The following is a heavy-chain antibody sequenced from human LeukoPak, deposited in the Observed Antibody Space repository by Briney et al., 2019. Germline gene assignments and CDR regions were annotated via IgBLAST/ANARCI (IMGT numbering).Heavy chain of an antibody. CDR3: ARRWSLDL. CDR1: GFTFSDYY. CDR2: VYPNGRT. J-gene: IGHJ2*01. V-gene: IGHV3-66*04. Sequence: PGGSLRLSCAASGFTFSDYYMNWVRQAPGQGPEWVSVVYPNGRTYYADSVKDRFTVARDNFRNTLYLQMDSLRVEDTALYYCARRWSLDLWGRGTLVTVSS.